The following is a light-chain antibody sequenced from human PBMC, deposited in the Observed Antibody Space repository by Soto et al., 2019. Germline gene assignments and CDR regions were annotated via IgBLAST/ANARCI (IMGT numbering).Light chain of an antibody. CDR2: DAS. CDR3: QQYDSYPPT. J-gene: IGKJ1*01. CDR1: QGISSY. V-gene: IGKV1-8*01. Sequence: AIRMTQSPSSFSASTGDRVTITCRASQGISSYLAWYQQKPGKAPKLLIYDASTWQSGVPSRFSGSGSGTDFTLTISCLQSEDFATYYCQQYDSYPPTFGQGTKVEIK.